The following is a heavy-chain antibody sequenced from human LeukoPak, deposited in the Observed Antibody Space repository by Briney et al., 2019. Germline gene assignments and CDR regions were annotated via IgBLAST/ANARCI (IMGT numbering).Heavy chain of an antibody. D-gene: IGHD6-13*01. CDR2: ISYDGNTK. Sequence: GGFLRLSCAASGFTFSSYGMHWVRQAPGKGLEWVAVISYDGNTKYYADSVKGRFTISRDSSKNTLYLQMNSLRAEDTAVYYCAKQREGISWSPDYWGQGTLVTVSS. CDR1: GFTFSSYG. J-gene: IGHJ4*02. CDR3: AKQREGISWSPDY. V-gene: IGHV3-30*18.